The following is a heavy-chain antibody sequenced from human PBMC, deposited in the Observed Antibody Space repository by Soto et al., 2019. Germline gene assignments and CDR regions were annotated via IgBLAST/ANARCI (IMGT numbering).Heavy chain of an antibody. CDR3: ALFAYVAVDGPTFDY. J-gene: IGHJ4*02. V-gene: IGHV1-46*03. CDR1: GYTFTSYY. D-gene: IGHD6-19*01. Sequence: ASVKVSCKASGYTFTSYYMHWVRQAPGQGLEWMGIINPSGGSTSYAQKFQGRVTMTRDTSTSTVYMELSSLRSEDTAVYYCALFAYVAVDGPTFDYWGQGTLVTVSS. CDR2: INPSGGST.